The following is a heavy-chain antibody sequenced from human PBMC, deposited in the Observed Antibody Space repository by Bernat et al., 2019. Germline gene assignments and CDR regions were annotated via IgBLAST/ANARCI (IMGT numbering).Heavy chain of an antibody. Sequence: EVQLVQSGAEVKKPGATVKISCKVSGYTFTDYYMHWVQQAPGKGLEWMGLVDPEDGETIYTGKFQGRVTINADTSTDTAYMELSSLRSEDTAVYYCATLGYCSSTSCYESFDYWGQGTLVTVSS. D-gene: IGHD2-2*01. V-gene: IGHV1-69-2*01. CDR3: ATLGYCSSTSCYESFDY. CDR2: VDPEDGET. CDR1: GYTFTDYY. J-gene: IGHJ4*02.